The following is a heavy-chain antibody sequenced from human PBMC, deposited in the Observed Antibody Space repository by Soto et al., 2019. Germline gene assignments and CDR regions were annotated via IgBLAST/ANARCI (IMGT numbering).Heavy chain of an antibody. J-gene: IGHJ5*02. CDR2: IYYSGST. Sequence: QVQLQESGPGLVKPSQTLSLTCTVSGGSISSGDYYWSWIRQPPGKGLEWIGYIYYSGSTYYNPSLTRRVTIPVDTARHQSSLKLSSVTAADTAVYYCAGEGDYVTGTNWFDPWGQGTLVTVSS. D-gene: IGHD4-17*01. CDR1: GGSISSGDYY. CDR3: AGEGDYVTGTNWFDP. V-gene: IGHV4-30-4*01.